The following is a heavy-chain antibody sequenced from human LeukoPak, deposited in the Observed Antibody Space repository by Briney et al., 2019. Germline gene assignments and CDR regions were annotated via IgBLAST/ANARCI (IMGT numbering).Heavy chain of an antibody. J-gene: IGHJ4*02. CDR1: GGTFSSYA. CDR3: ARVLGILEYSSSFVFDY. D-gene: IGHD6-6*01. CDR2: INPSGGST. Sequence: ASVKVSCKASGGTFSSYAISWVRQAPGQGLEWMGIINPSGGSTSYAQKFQGRVTMTRGTSTSTVYMELSSLRSEDTAVYYCARVLGILEYSSSFVFDYWGQGTLVTVSS. V-gene: IGHV1-46*01.